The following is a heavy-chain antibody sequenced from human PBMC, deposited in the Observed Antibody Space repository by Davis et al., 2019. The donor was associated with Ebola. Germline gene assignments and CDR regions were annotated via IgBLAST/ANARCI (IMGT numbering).Heavy chain of an antibody. J-gene: IGHJ6*02. CDR1: GYTFTGYY. CDR2: INPNSGGT. Sequence: ASVKVSCKASGYTFTGYYMHWVRQAPGQGLEWMGWINPNSGGTNYAQKFQGWVAMTRDTSISTAYMELSRLRSDDTAVYYCARDFHSLTPSDGIIVRDYGMDVWGQGTTVTVSS. V-gene: IGHV1-2*04. CDR3: ARDFHSLTPSDGIIVRDYGMDV. D-gene: IGHD1-26*01.